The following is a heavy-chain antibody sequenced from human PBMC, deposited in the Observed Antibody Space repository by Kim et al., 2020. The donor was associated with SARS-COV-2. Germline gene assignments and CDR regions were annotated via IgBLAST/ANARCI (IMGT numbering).Heavy chain of an antibody. D-gene: IGHD5-12*01. CDR3: ARRGPGMATINGGATYWYFDL. Sequence: GEPLKISCKGSGYSFTSYWISWVRQMPGKGLEWMGRIDPSDSYTNYSPSFQGHVTISADKSISTAYLQWSSLKASDTAMYYCARRGPGMATINGGATYWYFDLWGRGTLVTVSS. J-gene: IGHJ2*01. CDR2: IDPSDSYT. V-gene: IGHV5-10-1*01. CDR1: GYSFTSYW.